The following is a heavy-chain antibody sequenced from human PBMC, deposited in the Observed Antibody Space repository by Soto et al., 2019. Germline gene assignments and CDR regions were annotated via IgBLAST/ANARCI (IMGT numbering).Heavy chain of an antibody. CDR3: AKNSILTGLAY. V-gene: IGHV3-23*01. CDR2: ISGSGGST. D-gene: IGHD3-9*01. Sequence: EVQLLESGGGLVQHGGSLRLSCAASGFTFSSYAMSWVRQATGKGLEWVSAISGSGGSTYYADSVKGRFTISRDNSKNTLYLQMNSLRAEDTAVYYCAKNSILTGLAYWGQGTLVTVSS. J-gene: IGHJ4*02. CDR1: GFTFSSYA.